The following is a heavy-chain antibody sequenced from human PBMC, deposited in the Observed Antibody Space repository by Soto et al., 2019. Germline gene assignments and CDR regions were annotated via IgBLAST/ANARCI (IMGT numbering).Heavy chain of an antibody. V-gene: IGHV4-59*01. D-gene: IGHD3-22*01. J-gene: IGHJ4*02. CDR3: ARGKTYYYDSSGYHFDD. CDR1: GGSISSYY. CDR2: IYYSGST. Sequence: SETLSLTCTVSGGSISSYYWSWIRQPPGKGLEWIGYIYYSGSTNYNPSLKSRVTISVDTSKNQFSLKLSSVTAADTAVYYCARGKTYYYDSSGYHFDDWGQGTLVTVSS.